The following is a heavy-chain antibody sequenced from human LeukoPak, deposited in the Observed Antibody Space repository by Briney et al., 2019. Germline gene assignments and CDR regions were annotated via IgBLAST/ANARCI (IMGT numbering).Heavy chain of an antibody. V-gene: IGHV1-69*04. J-gene: IGHJ6*02. CDR3: ARDPRGVAAYYYYGMDV. CDR1: VGTFSSYA. Sequence: SVKVSCKASVGTFSSYAISWVRQAPGQGLEWMGRIIPILNITNYAQKFQGRVTITADKSTRTAYMELSSLRSEDTAVYYCARDPRGVAAYYYYGMDVWGQGTTVTVSS. D-gene: IGHD6-13*01. CDR2: IIPILNIT.